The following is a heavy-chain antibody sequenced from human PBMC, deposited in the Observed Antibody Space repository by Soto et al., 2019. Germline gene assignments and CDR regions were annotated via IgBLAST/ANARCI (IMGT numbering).Heavy chain of an antibody. J-gene: IGHJ4*02. CDR3: AKDRNSGWTYFDS. V-gene: IGHV3-30*18. CDR1: GFSFGSYG. Sequence: PGGSLRLSCAASGFSFGSYGIYWGRQVPGKGLEWVAVISYDGSNKYYADSVKGRFTISRDNSKNTLYLQMNSLRAEDTAVYYCAKDRNSGWTYFDSWGQGT. D-gene: IGHD6-19*01. CDR2: ISYDGSNK.